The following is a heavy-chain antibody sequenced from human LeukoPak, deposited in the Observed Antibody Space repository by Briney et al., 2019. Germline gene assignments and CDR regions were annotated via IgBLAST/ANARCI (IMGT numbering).Heavy chain of an antibody. Sequence: ASVKVSCKASGYTXINYGISLVRQAPGQGLEWIGWNSAYNGSTNYAQNPQGRVTMTTDTSTSTAYMELRSLRSDGTAVYYCARDMAPSGGRKDCWGQGTLVTVSS. J-gene: IGHJ4*02. CDR1: GYTXINYG. CDR2: NSAYNGST. V-gene: IGHV1-18*01. D-gene: IGHD2-15*01. CDR3: ARDMAPSGGRKDC.